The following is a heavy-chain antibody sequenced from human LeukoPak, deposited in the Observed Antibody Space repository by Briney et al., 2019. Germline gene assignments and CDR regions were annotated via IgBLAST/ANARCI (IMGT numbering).Heavy chain of an antibody. Sequence: ASVKVSCKASGYTFTSYYMHWVRQAPGQGLEWMGIINPSGGSTSYAQEFQGRVTMTRDMSTSTVYMELSSLRSEDTAVYYCASSRDSSGYFVYWGQGTLVTVSS. J-gene: IGHJ4*02. CDR1: GYTFTSYY. CDR3: ASSRDSSGYFVY. D-gene: IGHD3-22*01. CDR2: INPSGGST. V-gene: IGHV1-46*01.